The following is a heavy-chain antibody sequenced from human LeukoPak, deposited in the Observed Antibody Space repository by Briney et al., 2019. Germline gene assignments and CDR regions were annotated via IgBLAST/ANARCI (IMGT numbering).Heavy chain of an antibody. CDR3: VKDAQRGFDYSNSLQN. Sequence: HPGGSLRLSCAASGFTFSSYGMHWVRQAPGAGLELVAVIWSDGSDKYYAKSVKGRFTISRDNSNNSLSLQKNSLRAEDTAVYYCVKDAQRGFDYSNSLQNWGQGILVTVSS. V-gene: IGHV3-33*06. CDR1: GFTFSSYG. CDR2: IWSDGSDK. J-gene: IGHJ1*01. D-gene: IGHD4-11*01.